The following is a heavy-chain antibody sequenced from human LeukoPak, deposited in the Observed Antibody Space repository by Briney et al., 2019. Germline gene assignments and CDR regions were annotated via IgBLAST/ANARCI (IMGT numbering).Heavy chain of an antibody. D-gene: IGHD2-2*01. J-gene: IGHJ4*02. CDR2: FDPEDGET. CDR3: ASALYCSSTSCYVFDY. Sequence: ASVKVSCKVSGYTLTELSMHWVRQAPGKGLEWMGGFDPEDGETIYAQKFQGRVTITTDESTSTAYMELSSLRSEDTAVYYCASALYCSSTSCYVFDYWGQGTLVTVSS. V-gene: IGHV1-24*01. CDR1: GYTLTELS.